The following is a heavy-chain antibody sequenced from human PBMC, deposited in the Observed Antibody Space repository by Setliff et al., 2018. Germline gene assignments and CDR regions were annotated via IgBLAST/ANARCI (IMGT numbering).Heavy chain of an antibody. D-gene: IGHD6-19*01. CDR3: ARDPQREVYQYGMDV. CDR2: INPGGGSA. V-gene: IGHV1-46*01. Sequence: ASVKVSCKATGYTFSSYYMHWVRQAPGQGPEWMGIINPGGGSASLAPKFQGRVTLTIDTSTSTAYMELRSLRSDDTAVYYCARDPQREVYQYGMDVWGQGTTVTVSS. CDR1: GYTFSSYY. J-gene: IGHJ6*02.